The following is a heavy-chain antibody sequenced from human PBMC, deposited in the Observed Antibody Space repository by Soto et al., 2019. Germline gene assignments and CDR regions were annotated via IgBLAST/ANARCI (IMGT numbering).Heavy chain of an antibody. CDR1: GGAFSSYA. Sequence: GASVEVSCKAAGGAFSSYAISWVRRAPGQGLEWMGGIIPIFGTANYAQKFQGRVTITADESTSTAYMELSSLRSEDTAVYYCARREARATLGYSSYYGIYVWGQGTTGTVS. D-gene: IGHD3-16*01. CDR3: ARREARATLGYSSYYGIYV. CDR2: IIPIFGTA. V-gene: IGHV1-69*13. J-gene: IGHJ6*02.